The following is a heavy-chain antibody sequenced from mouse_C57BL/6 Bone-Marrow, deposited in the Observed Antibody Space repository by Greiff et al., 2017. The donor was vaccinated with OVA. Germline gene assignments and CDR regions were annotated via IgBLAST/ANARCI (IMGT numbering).Heavy chain of an antibody. Sequence: VQLQQSVAELVRPGASVKLSCTASGFNIKNTYMHWVKQRPEQGLEWLGRIDPANGNTKYAPKFQGKDTITADASANTAYLQLSSLTAEDTAIYYCAFYYGSSLDYWGQGTTLTVSS. CDR3: AFYYGSSLDY. CDR1: GFNIKNTY. D-gene: IGHD1-1*01. CDR2: IDPANGNT. J-gene: IGHJ2*01. V-gene: IGHV14-3*01.